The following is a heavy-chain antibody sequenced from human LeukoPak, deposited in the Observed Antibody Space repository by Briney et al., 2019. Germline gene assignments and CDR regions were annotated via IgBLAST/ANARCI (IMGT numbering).Heavy chain of an antibody. CDR1: GFTFSSYA. V-gene: IGHV3-23*01. CDR3: AKSKTTSWSDFDY. CDR2: ISGGGGTT. D-gene: IGHD2-2*01. J-gene: IGHJ4*02. Sequence: PGGSLRLSCAASGFTFSSYAMSWVCQAPRKGLEWVSAISGGGGTTYYADSVKGRYTISRDNSKNTLSLQMNGLRAEDTAVYYCAKSKTTSWSDFDYRGQGTLVTVSS.